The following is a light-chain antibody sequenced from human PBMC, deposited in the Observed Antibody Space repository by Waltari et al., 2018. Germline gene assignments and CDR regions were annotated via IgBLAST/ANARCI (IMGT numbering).Light chain of an antibody. CDR3: CSYAGTSP. Sequence: QSALTQPRSVSGSPGQSVTISCTGASTNIGGYNYVSWYQQQPGKAPKLIIYDVTKRASGVPDRCSGSKSVDTASLTISGLQAEDEADYYSCSYAGTSPFGTGTKVTVL. CDR1: STNIGGYNY. J-gene: IGLJ1*01. CDR2: DVT. V-gene: IGLV2-11*01.